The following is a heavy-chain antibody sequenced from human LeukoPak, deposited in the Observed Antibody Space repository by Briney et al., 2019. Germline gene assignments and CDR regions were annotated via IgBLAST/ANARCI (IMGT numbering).Heavy chain of an antibody. CDR3: AKDRGESSGWYLDY. CDR2: ISYDGSNK. D-gene: IGHD3-10*01. CDR1: GFTFSSYG. V-gene: IGHV3-30*18. Sequence: GGSLRLSCAASGFTFSSYGMHWVRQAPGKGLEWVAVISYDGSNKYYADSVKGRFTISKDNSRNTLYLRINSLRAEDTAVYYCAKDRGESSGWYLDYWGQGTLVTVSS. J-gene: IGHJ4*02.